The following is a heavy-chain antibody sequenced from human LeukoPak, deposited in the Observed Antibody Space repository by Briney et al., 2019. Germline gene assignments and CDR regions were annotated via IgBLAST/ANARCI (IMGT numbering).Heavy chain of an antibody. J-gene: IGHJ3*02. D-gene: IGHD3-22*01. Sequence: PSGTLSLTCTVSGASISSSYWSWVRQPPGKSLEWIGFIYYSGSTNSNPSLKSRVTISADTSKNQFSLKLSSVTAADTALYYCVRGNYDNRGYSNAFDIWGQGAMVTVSS. CDR3: VRGNYDNRGYSNAFDI. CDR2: IYYSGST. CDR1: GASISSSY. V-gene: IGHV4-59*01.